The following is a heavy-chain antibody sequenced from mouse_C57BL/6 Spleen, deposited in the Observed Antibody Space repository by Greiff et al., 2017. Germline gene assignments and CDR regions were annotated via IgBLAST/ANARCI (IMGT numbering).Heavy chain of an antibody. D-gene: IGHD3-3*01. CDR3: ARGLANFDY. CDR1: GYAFSSSW. Sequence: QVQLQQSGPELVKPGASVKISCKASGYAFSSSWMNWVKQRPGKGLEWIGRIYPGDGDTNYNGKFKGKATLTADKSSSTAYMQLSSLTSEDSAVYFCARGLANFDYWGQGTTLTGSS. J-gene: IGHJ2*01. CDR2: IYPGDGDT. V-gene: IGHV1-82*01.